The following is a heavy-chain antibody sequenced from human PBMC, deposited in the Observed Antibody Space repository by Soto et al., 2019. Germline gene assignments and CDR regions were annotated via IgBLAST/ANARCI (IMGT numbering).Heavy chain of an antibody. J-gene: IGHJ4*02. V-gene: IGHV2-5*02. CDR2: IYWEDDK. CDR3: AHKPQTYYYESAFWY. D-gene: IGHD3-22*01. Sequence: QITLKESGPTLVKPTQTLTLTCTFSGFSLSTSGVGVGWIRQPPGKALEWLALIYWEDDKRYSPSLKSRLTVTKDTTKNQVVLTMTNMDPVDTATYYCAHKPQTYYYESAFWYWGQGTLVPVSS. CDR1: GFSLSTSGVG.